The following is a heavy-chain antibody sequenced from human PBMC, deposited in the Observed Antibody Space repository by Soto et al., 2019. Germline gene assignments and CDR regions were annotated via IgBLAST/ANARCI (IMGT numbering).Heavy chain of an antibody. V-gene: IGHV1-3*01. D-gene: IGHD4-17*01. Sequence: GASVKVSCKASGYTFTSYAMHWVRQAPGQRLEWMGWINAGNGNTRYSQKFQGRVTITRDTSASTAYMELSSLRSEDTAVYYCARDLGDYGYYYYGMDVWGQGTTVTVSS. CDR1: GYTFTSYA. J-gene: IGHJ6*02. CDR3: ARDLGDYGYYYYGMDV. CDR2: INAGNGNT.